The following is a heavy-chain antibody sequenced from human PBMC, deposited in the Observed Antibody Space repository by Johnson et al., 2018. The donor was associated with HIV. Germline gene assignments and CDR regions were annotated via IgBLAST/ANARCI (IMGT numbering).Heavy chain of an antibody. Sequence: VQLVESGGGVVRPGGSLRLSCAASGFTFDDYGMTWVRQAPGKGLEWVSGINWNGGSTGYVDSVKGRFTISRDNAKNSLYLQMNSLKTEDTAVYYCTTDQVGRNYGGKYHIWGQGTVVTVSS. CDR2: INWNGGST. V-gene: IGHV3-20*04. D-gene: IGHD1-7*01. CDR1: GFTFDDYG. J-gene: IGHJ3*02. CDR3: TTDQVGRNYGGKYHI.